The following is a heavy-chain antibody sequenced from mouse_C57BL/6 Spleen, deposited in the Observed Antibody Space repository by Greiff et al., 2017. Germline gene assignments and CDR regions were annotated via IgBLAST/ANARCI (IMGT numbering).Heavy chain of an antibody. CDR3: VGGDSKRFDY. CDR2: ISDGGSYT. V-gene: IGHV5-4*03. CDR1: GFTFSSYA. Sequence: EVKLVESGGGLVKPGGSLKLSCAASGFTFSSYAMSWVRQTPEKRLEWVATISDGGSYTYYPDNVKGRFTISRDNAKNNLYLQMSHLKSEDTAMYYCVGGDSKRFDYWGQGTTLTVSS. D-gene: IGHD2-5*01. J-gene: IGHJ2*01.